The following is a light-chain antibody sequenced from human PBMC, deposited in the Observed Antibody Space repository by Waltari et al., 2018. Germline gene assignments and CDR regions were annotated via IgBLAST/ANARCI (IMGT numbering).Light chain of an antibody. CDR3: AAWDDSLNGPV. Sequence: QSVLTQPPSASGTPGQRVTISCSGSSSNIGSNTVNWYQQLPGTAPKLLIYSNNRRPSGVPDRFYGSKSGASASLAISGRKSEDEADYYCAAWDDSLNGPVFGGGNKLTVL. CDR2: SNN. CDR1: SSNIGSNT. J-gene: IGLJ3*02. V-gene: IGLV1-44*01.